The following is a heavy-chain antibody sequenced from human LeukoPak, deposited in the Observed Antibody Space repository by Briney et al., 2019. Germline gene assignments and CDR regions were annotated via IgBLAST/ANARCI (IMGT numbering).Heavy chain of an antibody. CDR2: ISGSGGST. CDR1: GFPFTNYA. J-gene: IGHJ4*02. Sequence: GGSLRLSCAASGFPFTNYAMNGVRQAPGKGLEWVSFISGSGGSTYYADSVKGRFTISRDNSKNTLYLQMNSLRAEDTAVYYCAKDGAYDSMCYYCGYWGQGTLVTVSS. V-gene: IGHV3-23*01. CDR3: AKDGAYDSMCYYCGY. D-gene: IGHD3-22*01.